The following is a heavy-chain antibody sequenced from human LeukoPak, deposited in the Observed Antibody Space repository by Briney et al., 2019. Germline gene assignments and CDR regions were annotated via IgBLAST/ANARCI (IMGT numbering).Heavy chain of an antibody. D-gene: IGHD2-2*01. J-gene: IGHJ6*02. V-gene: IGHV3-53*01. CDR3: AREEVVVVPAANDYYYYYGMDV. Sequence: GGSLRLSCAASGFTVSSNYMSWVRPAPGKGLEWVSVIYSGGSTYYADSVKGRFTISGDNSKNTLYLQMNSLRAEDTAVYYCAREEVVVVPAANDYYYYYGMDVWGQGTTVTVSS. CDR2: IYSGGST. CDR1: GFTVSSNY.